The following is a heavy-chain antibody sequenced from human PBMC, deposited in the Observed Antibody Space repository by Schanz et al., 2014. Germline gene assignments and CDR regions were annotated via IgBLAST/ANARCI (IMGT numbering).Heavy chain of an antibody. CDR3: ARDLSSLIQGDV. J-gene: IGHJ4*02. Sequence: EVQLLESGGGFVQPGGSLRLSCVASGITLSGYGLHWVRQAPGKGLEWVSYISSSSSYTNYADSVKGRFTISRDNAKNLLYLQMNGLRAEDTAVYFCARDLSSLIQGDVWGQGTLVTVSS. D-gene: IGHD2-2*01. CDR2: ISSSSSYT. CDR1: GITLSGYG. V-gene: IGHV3-48*01.